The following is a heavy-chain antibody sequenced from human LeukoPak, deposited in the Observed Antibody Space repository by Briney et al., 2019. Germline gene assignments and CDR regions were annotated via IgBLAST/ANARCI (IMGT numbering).Heavy chain of an antibody. Sequence: GGSLRLSCAASGFTFSTYWMAWVRQAPGKGPEWVANIKQDATEKYYVESVKGRFTISRDNVKNSLYLQMNSLRAEDTAVYFCARDQLGALDYWGQGTLVTVSS. CDR1: GFTFSTYW. V-gene: IGHV3-7*01. D-gene: IGHD1-26*01. CDR2: IKQDATEK. J-gene: IGHJ4*02. CDR3: ARDQLGALDY.